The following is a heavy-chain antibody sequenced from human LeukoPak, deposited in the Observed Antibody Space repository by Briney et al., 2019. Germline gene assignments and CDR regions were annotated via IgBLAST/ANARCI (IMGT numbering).Heavy chain of an antibody. J-gene: IGHJ4*02. CDR1: GFTFSIYW. V-gene: IGHV3-74*01. CDR3: ARDSVEWYIFDY. D-gene: IGHD3-3*01. CDR2: TNRDGSST. Sequence: GGSLRLSCAASGFTFSIYWMQWVRHATGKGRVCVARTNRDGSSTAYADYVKGRFTISKDKAKNTLSLLMTSLRAEDTAVYYCARDSVEWYIFDYWGQGTLVTVSS.